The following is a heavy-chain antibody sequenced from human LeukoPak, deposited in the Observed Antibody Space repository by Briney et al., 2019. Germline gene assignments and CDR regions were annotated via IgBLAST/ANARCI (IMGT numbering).Heavy chain of an antibody. CDR3: AKDPPKKTYSSSSEGDY. Sequence: GGSLRLSCAASRFTFSSYGMHWVRQAPGKGLEWVAVISYDGSNKYYADSVKGRFTISRDNSKNTLYLQMNSLRAEDTAVYYCAKDPPKKTYSSSSEGDYWGQGTLVTVSS. J-gene: IGHJ4*02. CDR1: RFTFSSYG. D-gene: IGHD6-6*01. V-gene: IGHV3-30*18. CDR2: ISYDGSNK.